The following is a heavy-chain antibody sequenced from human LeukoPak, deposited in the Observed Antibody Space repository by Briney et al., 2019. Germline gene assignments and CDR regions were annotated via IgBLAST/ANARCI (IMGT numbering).Heavy chain of an antibody. Sequence: PGRSLRLSCAASGFTFSSYGMHWVRQAPGKGLEWVAVISYDGSNKYYADSVKGRFTISRDNSKNTLYLQMNSLRAEDTAVYYCAKESIVGLKSAFDIWGQGTMVTVSS. CDR2: ISYDGSNK. V-gene: IGHV3-30*18. J-gene: IGHJ3*02. D-gene: IGHD1-26*01. CDR3: AKESIVGLKSAFDI. CDR1: GFTFSSYG.